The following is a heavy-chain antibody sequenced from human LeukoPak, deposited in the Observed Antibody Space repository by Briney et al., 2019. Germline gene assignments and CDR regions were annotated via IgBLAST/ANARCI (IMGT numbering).Heavy chain of an antibody. Sequence: PSETLSLTCTVSGYSISSGYYWGWIRQPPGKGLEWIGSIYHSGSTYYNPSLKSRVTISVDTSKNQFSLKLSSVTAADTAVYYCATSTGDYDILTDAFDIWGQGTMVTVSS. CDR1: GYSISSGYY. D-gene: IGHD3-9*01. CDR2: IYHSGST. J-gene: IGHJ3*02. V-gene: IGHV4-38-2*02. CDR3: ATSTGDYDILTDAFDI.